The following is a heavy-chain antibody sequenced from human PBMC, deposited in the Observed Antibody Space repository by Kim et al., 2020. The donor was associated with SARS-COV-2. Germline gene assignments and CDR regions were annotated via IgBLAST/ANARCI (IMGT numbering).Heavy chain of an antibody. CDR3: ATDRLPRSRTREYYYYGMDV. CDR1: GYTLTELS. CDR2: FDPEDGET. D-gene: IGHD2-2*01. Sequence: ASVKVSCKVSGYTLTELSMHWVRQAPGKGLEWMGGFDPEDGETIYAQKFQGRVTMTEDTSTDTAYMELSSLRSEDTAVYYCATDRLPRSRTREYYYYGMDVWGQGTTVTVSS. V-gene: IGHV1-24*01. J-gene: IGHJ6*02.